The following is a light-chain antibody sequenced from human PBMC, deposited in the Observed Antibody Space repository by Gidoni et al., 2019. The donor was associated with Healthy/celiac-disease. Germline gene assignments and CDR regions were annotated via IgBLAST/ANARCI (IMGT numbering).Light chain of an antibody. Sequence: IVLTQSPGTLSLSPGERATLSCRASQRVSRSYLAWYQQKPGQAPRLPIYGASSRAPGIPDRFSGSGSGTDFTLTISRLEPEDFAVYYCQQYGSSPWTFGQGTKVEIK. V-gene: IGKV3-20*01. CDR3: QQYGSSPWT. CDR1: QRVSRSY. CDR2: GAS. J-gene: IGKJ1*01.